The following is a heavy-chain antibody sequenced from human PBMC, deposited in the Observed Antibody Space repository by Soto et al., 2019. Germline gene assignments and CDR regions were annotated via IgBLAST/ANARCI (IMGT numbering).Heavy chain of an antibody. CDR3: ARGAYSSDAFDI. D-gene: IGHD4-4*01. CDR1: GGTFRNYA. V-gene: IGHV1-69*06. Sequence: QVQLVQSGAEVKKPGSSVKVSCKASGGTFRNYAINWVRQAPGQGLEWMGGIIPIFGTVNYAQNFQGRVKIMAVKSTSTAYMELSNLRSEDTAVYFCARGAYSSDAFDIWGQGTMVTVSS. CDR2: IIPIFGTV. J-gene: IGHJ3*02.